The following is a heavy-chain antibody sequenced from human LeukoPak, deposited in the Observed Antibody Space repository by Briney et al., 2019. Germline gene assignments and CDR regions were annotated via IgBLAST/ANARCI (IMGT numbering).Heavy chain of an antibody. J-gene: IGHJ5*02. CDR1: GGSLTSGSYY. D-gene: IGHD1-26*01. CDR2: IYTSGTT. Sequence: SQTLSLTCTVAGGSLTSGSYYWSWIRQPAGKGLEWIGRIYTSGTTNYNPSLKSRVNQTVDTSKNPFCLKPSSLTAADTAVYYCGRGDWLVGPNNIWFGPWGQGTLVIVSS. CDR3: GRGDWLVGPNNIWFGP. V-gene: IGHV4-61*02.